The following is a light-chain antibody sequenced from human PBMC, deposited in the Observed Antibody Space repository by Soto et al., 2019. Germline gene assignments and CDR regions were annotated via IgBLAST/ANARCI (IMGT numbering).Light chain of an antibody. Sequence: QSALTQPPSASGSPGQSGTISCTGTSRDIGGYDFVSWYQQHPGKAPKLLIYDVIKRPSGVPDRFSGSKSGNTASLTVSGLQTDDEADYYCSSYGGSNNLLFGGGTKVTVL. CDR2: DVI. J-gene: IGLJ2*01. CDR1: SRDIGGYDF. V-gene: IGLV2-8*01. CDR3: SSYGGSNNLL.